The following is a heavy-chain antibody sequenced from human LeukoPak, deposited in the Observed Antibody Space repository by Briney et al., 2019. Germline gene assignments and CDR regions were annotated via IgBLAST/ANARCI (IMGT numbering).Heavy chain of an antibody. CDR3: AKDHRIVGGGGVFDY. D-gene: IGHD1-26*01. V-gene: IGHV3-30-3*01. CDR1: GFTFSSYA. CDR2: IPYDGSNK. J-gene: IGHJ4*02. Sequence: GGSLRLSCAASGFTFSSYAMHWVRQAPGKGLEWVAVIPYDGSNKYYADSVKGRFTISRDNSKNTLYLQMNSLRAEDTAVYYCAKDHRIVGGGGVFDYWGQGTLVTVSS.